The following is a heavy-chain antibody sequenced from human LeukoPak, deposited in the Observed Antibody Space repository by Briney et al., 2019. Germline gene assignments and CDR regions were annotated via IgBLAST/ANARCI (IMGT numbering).Heavy chain of an antibody. D-gene: IGHD5-24*01. Sequence: GGSLRLSCAASGFTFSSYWMHWVRQAPGKGLVWVSRINSDGSSTSYADSVKGRFTISRDNAKNTLYLQMNSLRAEDTAVYYCASRPLDQALTEMAPDYWGQGTLVTVSS. CDR1: GFTFSSYW. CDR2: INSDGSST. J-gene: IGHJ4*02. V-gene: IGHV3-74*01. CDR3: ASRPLDQALTEMAPDY.